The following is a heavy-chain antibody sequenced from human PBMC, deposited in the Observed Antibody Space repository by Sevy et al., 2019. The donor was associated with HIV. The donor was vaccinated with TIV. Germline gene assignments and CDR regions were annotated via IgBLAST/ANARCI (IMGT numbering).Heavy chain of an antibody. CDR3: ARASELHFGDFIYFDS. V-gene: IGHV3-7*01. D-gene: IGHD3-10*01. Sequence: GGSLRLSCAASGFTFSSFWISWVRQAPGKGLEWVANINQDGSEKFYLDSVKGRFTISRDNANNSLFLQMKGLGAEDTAVYYCARASELHFGDFIYFDSWGQGTLVTVSS. CDR2: INQDGSEK. J-gene: IGHJ4*02. CDR1: GFTFSSFW.